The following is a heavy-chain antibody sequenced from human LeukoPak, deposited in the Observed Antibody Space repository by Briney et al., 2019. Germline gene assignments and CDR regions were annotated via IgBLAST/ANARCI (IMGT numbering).Heavy chain of an antibody. V-gene: IGHV1-2*02. CDR2: INPNSGGT. CDR3: ARSGGAAAGSDY. D-gene: IGHD6-13*01. Sequence: ASVNVSCKASGYTFTGYYMHWVRQAPGQGLEWMGWINPNSGGTNYAQKFQGRVTMTRDMSTSTVYMELSSLRSEDTAVYYCARSGGAAAGSDYWGQGTLVTVSS. J-gene: IGHJ4*02. CDR1: GYTFTGYY.